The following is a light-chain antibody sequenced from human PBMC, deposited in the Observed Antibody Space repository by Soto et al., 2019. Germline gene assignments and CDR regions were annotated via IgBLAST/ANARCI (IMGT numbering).Light chain of an antibody. CDR2: GAS. V-gene: IGKV3-20*01. CDR3: QQYDTSPRT. CDR1: QSAYSSY. J-gene: IGKJ2*01. Sequence: EIVLTQSPGTLSLSPGERATLSCRASQSAYSSYLSWYQQKPGQAPRLLIYGASNRATGIPDRFSGSGSGTDFTLTISRLEAEDFAVYYCQQYDTSPRTFGQGTKVDIK.